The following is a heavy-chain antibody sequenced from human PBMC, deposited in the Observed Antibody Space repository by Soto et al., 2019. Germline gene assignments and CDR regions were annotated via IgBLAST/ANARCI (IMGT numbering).Heavy chain of an antibody. D-gene: IGHD2-15*01. CDR3: ARAYCSGGSCYPYYYGMDV. Sequence: GGSLRLSCAASGFTFSSYSMNWVRQAPGKGLEWVSSISSSSSYIYYADSVKGRFTISRDNAKNSLYLQMNSLRAEDTAVYYCARAYCSGGSCYPYYYGMDVWGQGXTVTVSS. J-gene: IGHJ6*02. V-gene: IGHV3-21*01. CDR2: ISSSSSYI. CDR1: GFTFSSYS.